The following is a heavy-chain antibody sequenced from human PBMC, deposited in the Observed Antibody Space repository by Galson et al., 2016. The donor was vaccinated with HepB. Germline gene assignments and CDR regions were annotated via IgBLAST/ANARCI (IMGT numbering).Heavy chain of an antibody. J-gene: IGHJ4*02. CDR3: AREIPWALTADY. CDR1: GFTLTGYY. CDR2: INPDSGGT. Sequence: QSGAEVKKSGESLKISCKASGFTLTGYYMHWVRQAPGQGLEWMGWINPDSGGTNCAQKFQGRVTMTRDTSIGTAYMELRRLRSDDTAVCYCAREIPWALTADYWGQGTLVTVSS. D-gene: IGHD1-26*01. V-gene: IGHV1-2*02.